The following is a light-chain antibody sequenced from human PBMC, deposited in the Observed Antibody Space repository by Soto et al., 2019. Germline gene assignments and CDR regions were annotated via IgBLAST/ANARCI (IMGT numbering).Light chain of an antibody. V-gene: IGKV1-5*03. CDR2: KAA. CDR3: QQYDSYPGT. J-gene: IGKJ1*01. CDR1: QSISSG. Sequence: DIQMTQSPSTLSASVGDTVTIACRASQSISSGLAWYQQKPGKAPKVLIYKAANLESGVPSRFSGSGSGTEFTLSIGSLQPHDFATYFCQQYDSYPGTCGQGTKVEIK.